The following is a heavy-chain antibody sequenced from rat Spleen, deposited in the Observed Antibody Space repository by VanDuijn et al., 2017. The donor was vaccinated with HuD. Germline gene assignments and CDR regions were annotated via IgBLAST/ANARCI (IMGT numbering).Heavy chain of an antibody. D-gene: IGHD5-1*01. CDR3: TAGVLGARNWFAC. CDR2: ITPDGSTT. J-gene: IGHJ3*01. Sequence: EVQLVESGGGLVQPGSPLKLSCAASGFTFSSNWLNWIRQAPGKGLEWVASITPDGSTTYYPDTVKGRFVISKDDAKNTGYLKMNNLRSEDTAMYYGTAGVLGARNWFACWGQDTLVTVSS. CDR1: GFTFSSNW. V-gene: IGHV5-35*01.